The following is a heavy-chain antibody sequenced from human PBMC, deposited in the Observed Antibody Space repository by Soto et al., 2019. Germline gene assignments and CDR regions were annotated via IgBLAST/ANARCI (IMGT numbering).Heavy chain of an antibody. CDR1: GGSISSYY. D-gene: IGHD2-15*01. Sequence: SETLSLTCAVSGGSISSYYWSWIRQPPGKGLEWIGYIYYSGSTNYNPSLKSRVTISVDTSKNQFSLKLSSVTAADTAVYYCAREGGDFDYWGQGTLVTVSS. J-gene: IGHJ4*02. CDR2: IYYSGST. V-gene: IGHV4-59*01. CDR3: AREGGDFDY.